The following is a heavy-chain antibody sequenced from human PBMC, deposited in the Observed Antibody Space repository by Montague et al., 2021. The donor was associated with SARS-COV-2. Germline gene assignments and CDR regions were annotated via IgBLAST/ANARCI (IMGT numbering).Heavy chain of an antibody. V-gene: IGHV6-1*01. CDR2: TYYRSKWYN. CDR3: TSGREGNYNVMDV. Sequence: CAISGDSVSRNRATWNWVRQSPPTGLEWLGRTYYRSKWYNDYAVSVRGRVTINPDTSKNQFSLQLNSVTPEDTAIYYCTSGREGNYNVMDVWGQGTTVTVSS. D-gene: IGHD1-1*01. CDR1: GDSVSRNRAT. J-gene: IGHJ6*02.